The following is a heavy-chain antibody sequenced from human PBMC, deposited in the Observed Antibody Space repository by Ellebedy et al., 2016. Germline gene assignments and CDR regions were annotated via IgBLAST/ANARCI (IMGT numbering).Heavy chain of an antibody. D-gene: IGHD6-13*01. CDR2: IYHSGST. Sequence: SETLSLTCTVSGYSISSGYSWGWIRQPPGKGLEWIGSIYHSGSTYYNPSLKSRVTISVDTSKNQFSLKLSSVTAADTAVYYCARSRGGIRDGYFQHWGQGTLVTVSS. V-gene: IGHV4-38-2*02. CDR1: GYSISSGYS. J-gene: IGHJ1*01. CDR3: ARSRGGIRDGYFQH.